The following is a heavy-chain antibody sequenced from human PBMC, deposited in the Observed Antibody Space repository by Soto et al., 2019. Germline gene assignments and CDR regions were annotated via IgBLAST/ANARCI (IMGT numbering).Heavy chain of an antibody. J-gene: IGHJ6*02. V-gene: IGHV4-34*01. CDR2: ITHSGST. Sequence: QVQLQQWGAGLLKPSETLSLTCAVYGGSFSGYYWSWIRQPPGKGLEWIGEITHSGSTNYNPSLKRRVTISVDTSIIQFSLKLSSVTAADTAVYDCASPRRTMMQAYYGIDVWGHGNTVTFSS. CDR3: ASPRRTMMQAYYGIDV. CDR1: GGSFSGYY. D-gene: IGHD3-22*01.